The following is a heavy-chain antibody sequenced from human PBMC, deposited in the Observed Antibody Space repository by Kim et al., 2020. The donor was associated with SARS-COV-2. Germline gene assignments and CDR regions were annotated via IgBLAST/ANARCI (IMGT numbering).Heavy chain of an antibody. Sequence: YAGSVKGRFTISRDNAKNSLYLQMNSLRAEDTAVYYCARAPIIAARPFDYWGQGTLVTVSS. J-gene: IGHJ4*02. D-gene: IGHD6-6*01. CDR3: ARAPIIAARPFDY. V-gene: IGHV3-11*05.